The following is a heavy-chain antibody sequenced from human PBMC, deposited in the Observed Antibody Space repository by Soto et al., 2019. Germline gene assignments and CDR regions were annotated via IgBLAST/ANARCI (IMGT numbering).Heavy chain of an antibody. J-gene: IGHJ6*02. V-gene: IGHV4-59*01. CDR2: INDSGTT. Sequence: PSETLSLTCTVSGGSISSYYWSWMRQPPGKGLECIGYINDSGTTNYNPSLKSRITISIDTSRNQFSLKLSSVTAADTAVYYCARQSGVKAMDVWGQGTTVTVSS. D-gene: IGHD3-10*01. CDR1: GGSISSYY. CDR3: ARQSGVKAMDV.